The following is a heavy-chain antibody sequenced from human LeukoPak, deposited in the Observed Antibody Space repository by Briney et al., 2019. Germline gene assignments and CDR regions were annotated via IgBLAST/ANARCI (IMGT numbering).Heavy chain of an antibody. CDR1: GFTVSSNY. CDR2: IYSGGST. V-gene: IGHV3-53*01. CDR3: AISIYDFWSGYRYY. D-gene: IGHD3-3*01. J-gene: IGHJ4*02. Sequence: GGSLRLPCAASGFTVSSNYMSWVRQAPGKGLEWVSVIYSGGSTYYADSMKGRFTISRDNSKNTLYLQMNSLRAEDTAVYYCAISIYDFWSGYRYYWGQGTLVTVSS.